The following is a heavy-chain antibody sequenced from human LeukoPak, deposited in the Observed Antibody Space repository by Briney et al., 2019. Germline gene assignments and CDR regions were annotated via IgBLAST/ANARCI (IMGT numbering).Heavy chain of an antibody. V-gene: IGHV3-11*01. D-gene: IGHD1-26*01. Sequence: GGSLRLSCAASGFTITDQHMDWVRQAPGKGLEWVSYISGSGNTIYYADSVKGRFTISRDNAKNSLYLQMNSLRAEDTALYYCARGGAQGMDVWGQGTTVTVSS. CDR2: ISGSGNTI. J-gene: IGHJ6*02. CDR1: GFTITDQH. CDR3: ARGGAQGMDV.